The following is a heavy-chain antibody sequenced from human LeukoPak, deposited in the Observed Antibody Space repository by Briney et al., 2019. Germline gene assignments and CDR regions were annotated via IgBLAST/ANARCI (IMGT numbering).Heavy chain of an antibody. CDR3: AKLSSSSFYYYYYGMDV. J-gene: IGHJ6*02. CDR1: GFTFSSYG. CDR2: IWYDGSNK. D-gene: IGHD6-6*01. Sequence: QPGGSLRLSCAASGFTFSSYGMHWVRQAPGKGLEWVAVIWYDGSNKYYVDSVKGRFTISRDNSKNTLYLQMNSLRAEDTAVYYCAKLSSSSFYYYYYGMDVWGQGTTVTVSS. V-gene: IGHV3-33*06.